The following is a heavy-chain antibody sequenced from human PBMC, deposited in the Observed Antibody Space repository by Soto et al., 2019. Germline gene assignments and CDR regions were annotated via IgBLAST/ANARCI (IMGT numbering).Heavy chain of an antibody. CDR2: ISGSGGST. CDR1: GFTFSSYA. CDR3: AKDRRFSLMYGSGTFDY. Sequence: GGSLRLSCAASGFTFSSYAMSWVRQAPGKGLEWVSAISGSGGSTYYADSVKGRFTISRDNSKNTLYLQMNSLRAEDTAVYYCAKDRRFSLMYGSGTFDYWGQGTLVTVSS. J-gene: IGHJ4*02. D-gene: IGHD3-10*01. V-gene: IGHV3-23*01.